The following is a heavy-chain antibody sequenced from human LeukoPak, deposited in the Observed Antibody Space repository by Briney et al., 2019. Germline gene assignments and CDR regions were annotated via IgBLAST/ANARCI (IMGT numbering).Heavy chain of an antibody. CDR3: AKEEGPLLWFGELL. D-gene: IGHD3-10*01. CDR2: ISGDGGST. V-gene: IGHV3-43*02. J-gene: IGHJ4*02. CDR1: GFTFDDYA. Sequence: PGGSLRLSCAASGFTFDDYAMHWVRQAPGKGLEWVSLISGDGGSTYYADSVKGRFTITRDNSKNSLYLQMNSLRTEGTALYYCAKEEGPLLWFGELLWGQGTLVTVSS.